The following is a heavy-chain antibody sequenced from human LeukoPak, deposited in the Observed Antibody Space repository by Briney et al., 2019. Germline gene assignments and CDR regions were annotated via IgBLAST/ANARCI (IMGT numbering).Heavy chain of an antibody. D-gene: IGHD1-14*01. V-gene: IGHV4-59*12. Sequence: PSETLSLTCTVSGGSISTYYWSWIRQPPGKGLEWIGYIYYSGSTNYNPSLKSRVTISVDKSKNQFSLKLSSVTAADTAVYYCARVNSWTEEPDTGFDYWGQGILVTVSS. CDR3: ARVNSWTEEPDTGFDY. J-gene: IGHJ4*02. CDR1: GGSISTYY. CDR2: IYYSGST.